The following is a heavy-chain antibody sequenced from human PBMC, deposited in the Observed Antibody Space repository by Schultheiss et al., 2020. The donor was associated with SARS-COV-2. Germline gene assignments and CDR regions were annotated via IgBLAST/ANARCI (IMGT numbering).Heavy chain of an antibody. CDR2: INHSGST. V-gene: IGHV4-4*02. CDR3: ARASFGNTVTIDR. CDR1: GGSISSSNW. D-gene: IGHD4-17*01. J-gene: IGHJ5*02. Sequence: SETLSLTCAVSGGSISSSNWWSWVRQPPGKGLEWIGEINHSGSTNYNPSLKSRVTISVDTSKNQFSLKLSSVTAADTAVYYCARASFGNTVTIDRWGQGTLVTVSS.